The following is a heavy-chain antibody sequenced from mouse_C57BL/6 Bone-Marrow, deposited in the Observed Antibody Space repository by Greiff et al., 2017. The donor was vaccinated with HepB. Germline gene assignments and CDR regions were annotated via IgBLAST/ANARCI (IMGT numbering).Heavy chain of an antibody. J-gene: IGHJ4*01. CDR2: IDPSDSYT. CDR3: ARLDYGSRSAMDY. D-gene: IGHD1-1*01. CDR1: GYTFTSYW. Sequence: VQLQQSGAELVRPGTSVKLSCKASGYTFTSYWMHWVKQRPGQGLEWIGVIDPSDSYTNYNQKFKGKATLTVDTSSSTAYMQLSSLTSEDSAVYYCARLDYGSRSAMDYWGQGTSVTVSS. V-gene: IGHV1-59*01.